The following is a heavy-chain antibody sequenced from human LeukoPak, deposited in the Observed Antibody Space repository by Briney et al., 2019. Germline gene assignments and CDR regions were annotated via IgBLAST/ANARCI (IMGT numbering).Heavy chain of an antibody. CDR2: IAASGTT. J-gene: IGHJ4*02. CDR3: ARDPKPYDFWSGHLFDY. Sequence: PSETLSLTCSVSGGSIESYYWSWIRQPPGKGLEFIGYIAASGTTKHNPFLKSRVTLSMDTSKNQFSLKLRSVTAADTAVYYCARDPKPYDFWSGHLFDYWGQGTLVTVSS. CDR1: GGSIESYY. D-gene: IGHD3-3*01. V-gene: IGHV4-4*08.